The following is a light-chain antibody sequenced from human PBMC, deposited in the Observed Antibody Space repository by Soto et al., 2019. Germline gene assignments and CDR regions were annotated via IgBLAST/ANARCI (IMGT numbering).Light chain of an antibody. CDR2: VAS. CDR3: QQYGTSPIA. J-gene: IGKJ5*01. V-gene: IGKV3-20*01. Sequence: EIVLTQSPGTLSLSPGERATLSCRASQNVGGRFLAWYQQKPGQAPRLLINVASTRATGITDRFSGSGSGTDVTLTISRLDPEDFAVYYCQQYGTSPIAFGQGTRLE. CDR1: QNVGGRF.